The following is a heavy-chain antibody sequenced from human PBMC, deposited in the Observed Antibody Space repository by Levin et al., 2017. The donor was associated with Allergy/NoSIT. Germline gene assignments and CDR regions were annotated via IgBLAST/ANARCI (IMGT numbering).Heavy chain of an antibody. V-gene: IGHV3-33*01. J-gene: IGHJ6*02. CDR1: GFIFSNSA. CDR3: AREDFWSGYIHQKYGMGL. CDR2: IWYDGSNK. D-gene: IGHD3-3*01. Sequence: PGGSLRLSCEGSGFIFSNSAIHWVRQAPGKGLEWVAAIWYDGSNKHYADSAKGRFTISRENFKNTVYLQMNSLSAEDTALYYCAREDFWSGYIHQKYGMGLWGQGTTVTVS.